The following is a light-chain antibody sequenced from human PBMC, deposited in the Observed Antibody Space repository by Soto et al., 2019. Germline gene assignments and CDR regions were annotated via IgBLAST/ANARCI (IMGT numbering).Light chain of an antibody. CDR1: SSNIGSNT. Sequence: QSVLTQPPSASGTPGQRVTISCSGSSSNIGSNTVNWYQQLPGTAPKLLIYSNNQRPSGVPDRFSGSKSGTSASLAISGLQSEDEADYYCRSYAGTGTWVFGGGTKLTVL. CDR3: RSYAGTGTWV. V-gene: IGLV1-44*01. J-gene: IGLJ3*02. CDR2: SNN.